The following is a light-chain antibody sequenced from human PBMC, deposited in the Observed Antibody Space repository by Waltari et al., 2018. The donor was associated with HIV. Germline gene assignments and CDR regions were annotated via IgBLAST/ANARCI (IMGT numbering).Light chain of an antibody. CDR3: QQFDTLPLT. Sequence: ITCQASQEIRNFLSWYKQKSGKAPNLLIYDVSNLETGVPSRFSGSGSGTQFNFTISSLQPEDFATYYCQQFDTLPLTFGGGTRVEIK. V-gene: IGKV1-33*01. CDR1: QEIRNF. J-gene: IGKJ4*01. CDR2: DVS.